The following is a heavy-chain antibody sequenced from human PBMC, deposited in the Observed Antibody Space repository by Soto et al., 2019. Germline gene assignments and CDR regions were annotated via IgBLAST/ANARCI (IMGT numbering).Heavy chain of an antibody. D-gene: IGHD1-26*01. CDR1: GFTFISYG. CDR2: ISYDGSNK. J-gene: IGHJ6*02. V-gene: IGHV3-30*18. Sequence: WGSLRLSCAASGFTFISYGIHCVRHSPFKWLEWVAVISYDGSNKYYADSVKGRFTISRDNSKNTLYLQMNSLRAEDTAVYYCAKDVVVGATTGLGDYYYYYGMDVWGQGTTVTVSS. CDR3: AKDVVVGATTGLGDYYYYYGMDV.